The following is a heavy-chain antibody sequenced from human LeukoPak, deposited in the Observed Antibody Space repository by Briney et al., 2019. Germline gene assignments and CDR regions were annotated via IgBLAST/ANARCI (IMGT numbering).Heavy chain of an antibody. V-gene: IGHV3-23*01. CDR2: LSASGSRT. CDR1: GFTFSSYA. D-gene: IGHD1-26*01. Sequence: GGSLRLSCEASGFTFSSYAMSWVRQAPGKGLEWVSGLSASGSRTHYADSVKGRFTISRDNSKNTLYLQMNSLRAEDTAVYYCARDRVRVGATGFDYWGQGTLVTVSS. CDR3: ARDRVRVGATGFDY. J-gene: IGHJ4*02.